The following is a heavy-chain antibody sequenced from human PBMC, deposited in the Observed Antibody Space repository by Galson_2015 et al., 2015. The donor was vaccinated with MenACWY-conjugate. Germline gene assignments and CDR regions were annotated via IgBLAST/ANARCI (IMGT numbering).Heavy chain of an antibody. D-gene: IGHD2/OR15-2a*01. J-gene: IGHJ4*02. CDR2: ITSSGGTT. Sequence: SLRLSCAASGFTFSSFAMSWVRQAPGKGLEWVSVITSSGGTTYYADSVKGRFTISRDNPKNTLYLQMDTLRAEDTATYYCAKNGNYFGMGFDDWGQGTMVT. CDR1: GFTFSSFA. CDR3: AKNGNYFGMGFDD. V-gene: IGHV3-23*01.